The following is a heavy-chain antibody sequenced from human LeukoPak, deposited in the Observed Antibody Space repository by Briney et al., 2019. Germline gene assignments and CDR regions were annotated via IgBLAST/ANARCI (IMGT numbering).Heavy chain of an antibody. CDR1: GGSISSSSYY. CDR3: ARAGGSGLIDY. Sequence: PSETLSLTCTVSGGSISSSSYYWGWIRQPPGKGLEWIGSIYYSGSTYYNPSLKSRVTISVDTSKNQFSLKLSSVTAADTAVYYCARAGGSGLIDYWGQGTLVTVSS. J-gene: IGHJ4*02. CDR2: IYYSGST. V-gene: IGHV4-39*07. D-gene: IGHD6-19*01.